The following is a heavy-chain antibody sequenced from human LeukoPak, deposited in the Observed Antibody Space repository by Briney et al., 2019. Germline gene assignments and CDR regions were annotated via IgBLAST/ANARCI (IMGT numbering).Heavy chain of an antibody. V-gene: IGHV1-2*02. CDR3: ARDRSRYSDAKDAFDL. CDR2: INPDSGGT. D-gene: IGHD5-18*01. J-gene: IGHJ3*01. CDR1: GYTFTVYY. Sequence: ASVKVSCKASGYTFTVYYMHWLRQAPGQGLEWMGWINPDSGGTVYAQKYKGRITMTRDTSISTVYMELSRLRPDDTAIYYCARDRSRYSDAKDAFDLWGQGTMVTVSS.